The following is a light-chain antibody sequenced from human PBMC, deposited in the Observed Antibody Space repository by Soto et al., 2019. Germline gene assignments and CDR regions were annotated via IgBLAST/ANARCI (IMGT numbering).Light chain of an antibody. CDR1: QDITNY. CDR2: DAS. Sequence: DIQMTQSPSSLSASVGDRVTITCQASQDITNYLNWYQQKPGKAPKLLIYDASNLETGVPSRFSGSGSGTDFTFTINSLQPEDIATYYCQHYHNLPYSFGQGTKVEIK. J-gene: IGKJ2*03. CDR3: QHYHNLPYS. V-gene: IGKV1-33*01.